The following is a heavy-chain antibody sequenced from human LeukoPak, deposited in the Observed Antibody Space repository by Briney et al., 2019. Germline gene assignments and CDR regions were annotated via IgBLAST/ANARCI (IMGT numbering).Heavy chain of an antibody. V-gene: IGHV4-61*01. J-gene: IGHJ4*02. CDR3: ARTSSVGATYYFDY. CDR1: GGSISSSNYY. D-gene: IGHD1-26*01. Sequence: SETLSLTCTVSGGSISSSNYYWSWIRQPPGKGLEWIGYIYYSGSTNYNPSLKSRVTISVDTSKNQFSLKLSSVTAADTAVYYCARTSSVGATYYFDYWGQGTLVTVSS. CDR2: IYYSGST.